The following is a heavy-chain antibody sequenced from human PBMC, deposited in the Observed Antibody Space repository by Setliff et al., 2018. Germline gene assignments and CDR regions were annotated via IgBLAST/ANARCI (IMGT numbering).Heavy chain of an antibody. D-gene: IGHD6-19*01. CDR3: ARERFVAVGNWFDP. CDR2: IYSGGST. J-gene: IGHJ5*02. V-gene: IGHV3-66*01. Sequence: LRLSCAASGFTVSSNYMSWVRQAPGKGLEWVSVIYSGGSTYYADSVKGRFTISRDNAKNSLYLQMNSLRAEDTAVYYCARERFVAVGNWFDPWGQGTLVTVSS. CDR1: GFTVSSNY.